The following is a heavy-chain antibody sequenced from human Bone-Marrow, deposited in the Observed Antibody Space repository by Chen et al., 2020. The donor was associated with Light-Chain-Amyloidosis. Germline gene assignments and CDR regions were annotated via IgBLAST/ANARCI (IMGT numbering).Heavy chain of an antibody. J-gene: IGHJ6*02. V-gene: IGHV3-7*01. CDR3: ARAGVYYDFWSGYYGGTYYYGMDV. CDR2: IKQDGSEK. CDR1: GFTFSSFW. D-gene: IGHD3-3*01. Sequence: EVQLVVFGGGLVQPGGSLRLSCVVYGFTFSSFWTRCVRQVTGKGLEWVANIKQDGSEKYYLDSVKGRVTISRDNAKNSLYLQMNSLRAEDTAVYYCARAGVYYDFWSGYYGGTYYYGMDVWGQGTTVTVSS.